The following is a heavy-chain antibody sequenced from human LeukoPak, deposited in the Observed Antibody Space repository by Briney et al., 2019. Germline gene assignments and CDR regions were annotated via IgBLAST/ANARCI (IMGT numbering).Heavy chain of an antibody. J-gene: IGHJ6*02. CDR3: AAGDSSSYYYYGMDV. CDR2: IVVGSGNT. CDR1: GFTFTSSA. V-gene: IGHV1-58*01. Sequence: TSVKVSCKASGFTFTSSAVQWVRQARGQRLEWIGWIVVGSGNTNYAQKFQERVTITRDMSTSTAYMELSSLRSEDTAVYYCAAGDSSSYYYYGMDVWGQGTTVTVSS. D-gene: IGHD6-6*01.